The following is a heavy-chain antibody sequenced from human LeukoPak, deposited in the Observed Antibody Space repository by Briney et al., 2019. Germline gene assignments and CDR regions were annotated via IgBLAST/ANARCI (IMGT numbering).Heavy chain of an antibody. CDR2: INPNSGGA. J-gene: IGHJ4*02. CDR1: GYTFTGYY. CDR3: ARERGRGITVSKYYFDY. V-gene: IGHV1-2*02. D-gene: IGHD3-10*01. Sequence: ASVKVSCQSSGYTFTGYYIHWVRQAPGQGLEWMGWINPNSGGANYAQRFQGRVTMTRDTSISTAYMELSSLTSDDTAVYYCARERGRGITVSKYYFDYWGQGTLVTVSS.